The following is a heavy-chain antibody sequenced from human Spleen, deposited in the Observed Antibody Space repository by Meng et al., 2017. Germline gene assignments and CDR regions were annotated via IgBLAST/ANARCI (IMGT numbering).Heavy chain of an antibody. CDR3: AKMGLYCSSTSCPTWFDP. CDR1: GFTFTQYA. J-gene: IGHJ5*02. Sequence: GESLKISCAASGFTFTQYAMSWVRQAPGKGLEWVSGITTRGDSTYYAVSVKGRFTISRDNSKNTLYLQMNSLRAEDTAVYYCAKMGLYCSSTSCPTWFDPWGQGTLVTVSS. D-gene: IGHD2-2*01. CDR2: ITTRGDST. V-gene: IGHV3-23*01.